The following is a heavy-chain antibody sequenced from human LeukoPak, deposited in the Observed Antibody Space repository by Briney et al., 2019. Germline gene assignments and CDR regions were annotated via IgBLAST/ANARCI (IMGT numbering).Heavy chain of an antibody. J-gene: IGHJ4*02. Sequence: SQTLSLTCTVSARSITSGDHYWNWIRQPPGKGLEWIGHIYSSRSTYYNPSLKSRITMSLDTSKSQFSLKLSSVTAADTAVYYCAGSNWKYYFGFWGQGTLVTVSS. V-gene: IGHV4-30-4*08. CDR1: ARSITSGDHY. CDR3: AGSNWKYYFGF. D-gene: IGHD1-1*01. CDR2: IYSSRST.